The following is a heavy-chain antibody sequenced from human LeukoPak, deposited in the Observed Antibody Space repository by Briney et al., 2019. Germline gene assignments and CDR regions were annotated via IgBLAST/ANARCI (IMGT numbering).Heavy chain of an antibody. Sequence: ASVKVTCKASGYTFTSYGISWVRQAPGQGLEWMGWISAYNGNTNYAQKLQGRVTMTTDTSTSTAYMELRSLRSDDTAVYYCSREINYDILTGYYFAVGHSDYWGQGTLVTVSS. J-gene: IGHJ4*02. CDR1: GYTFTSYG. V-gene: IGHV1-18*01. CDR2: ISAYNGNT. CDR3: SREINYDILTGYYFAVGHSDY. D-gene: IGHD3-9*01.